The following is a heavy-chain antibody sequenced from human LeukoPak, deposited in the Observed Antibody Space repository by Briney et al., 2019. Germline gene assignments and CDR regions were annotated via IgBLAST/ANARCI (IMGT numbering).Heavy chain of an antibody. D-gene: IGHD3-22*01. Sequence: VASVKVSCKASGYTFTSYGISWVRLAPGQGLEWMGWISAYNGNTNYAQKLQGRVTMTTDTSTSTAYMELRSLRSDDTAVYYCARDGYSNPFTLIVVVISPSDAFDIWGQGTMVTVSS. CDR3: ARDGYSNPFTLIVVVISPSDAFDI. J-gene: IGHJ3*02. CDR1: GYTFTSYG. V-gene: IGHV1-18*01. CDR2: ISAYNGNT.